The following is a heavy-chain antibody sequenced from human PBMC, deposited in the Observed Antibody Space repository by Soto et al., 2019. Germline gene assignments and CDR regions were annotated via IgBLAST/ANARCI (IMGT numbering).Heavy chain of an antibody. CDR3: AAGIVVVPAAWAYYYGMDV. V-gene: IGHV5-51*01. D-gene: IGHD2-2*01. Sequence: ESLKISCKGSGYTFTSYWIGWVRQMPGKGLEWMGIIDPGDSDTRYSPSFQGQVTISADKSISTAYLQWSSLKASDTAMYYCAAGIVVVPAAWAYYYGMDVWDQGTTVTVSS. CDR1: GYTFTSYW. CDR2: IDPGDSDT. J-gene: IGHJ6*02.